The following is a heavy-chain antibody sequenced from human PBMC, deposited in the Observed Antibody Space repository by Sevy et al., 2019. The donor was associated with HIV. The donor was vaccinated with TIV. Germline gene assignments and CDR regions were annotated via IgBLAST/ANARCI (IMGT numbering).Heavy chain of an antibody. J-gene: IGHJ6*02. Sequence: GESLKISCTASGFTFGDYAMSWFRQAPGKGLEWVGFIRSKAYGGTTEYAASVKGRFTISRDDSKSIAYLQMNSLKTEDTAVYYCTRGGGTMVRGVILTQPYYYYYGMDVWGQGTTVTVSS. CDR1: GFTFGDYA. D-gene: IGHD3-10*01. V-gene: IGHV3-49*03. CDR3: TRGGGTMVRGVILTQPYYYYYGMDV. CDR2: IRSKAYGGTT.